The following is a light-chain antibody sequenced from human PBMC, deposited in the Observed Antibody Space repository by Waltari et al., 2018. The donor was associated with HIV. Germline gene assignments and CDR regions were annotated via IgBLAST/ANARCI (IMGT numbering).Light chain of an antibody. CDR2: DDS. CDR3: QVWDSSTDLRV. Sequence: SHVLTQPPSVSVAPGQTARITCGGNNIGSKGVHWYQQKPSQAPVLVVYDDSDRPSGIPERFSGSSSWNTATLTISRVEAGDEADFYCQVWDSSTDLRVFGGGTKLTVL. V-gene: IGLV3-21*02. CDR1: NIGSKG. J-gene: IGLJ2*01.